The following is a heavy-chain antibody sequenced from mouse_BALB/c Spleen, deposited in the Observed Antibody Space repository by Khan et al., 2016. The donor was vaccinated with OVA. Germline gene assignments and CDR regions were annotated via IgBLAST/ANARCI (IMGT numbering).Heavy chain of an antibody. D-gene: IGHD1-1*02. CDR2: IDPENGHP. CDR3: HRTILLYFDF. V-gene: IGHV14-1*02. J-gene: IGHJ2*01. Sequence: VQLQQPGSELVRPGALVKLSCKASGFNIKDYYIHWVKQRPEQGLEWIGWIDPENGHPIYDPKFQGKAIITADTSSNTAYLQLSSLTSDDTAVYYCHRTILLYFDFGDQGPTLTVSS. CDR1: GFNIKDYY.